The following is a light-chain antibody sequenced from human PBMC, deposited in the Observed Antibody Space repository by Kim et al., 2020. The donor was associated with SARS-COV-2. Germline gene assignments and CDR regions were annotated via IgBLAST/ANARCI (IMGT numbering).Light chain of an antibody. CDR1: QSVSSS. CDR2: GAS. CDR3: QQYNSYPHI. Sequence: EIELTQSPATLSVSPGERVTISCGASQSVSSSLAWYQQKPGQAPTLLVYGASTRASGMPARFSGSGSGTEFTLTISSLQSDDFAFYYCQQYNSYPHIFGQGTKLEI. V-gene: IGKV3-15*01. J-gene: IGKJ2*01.